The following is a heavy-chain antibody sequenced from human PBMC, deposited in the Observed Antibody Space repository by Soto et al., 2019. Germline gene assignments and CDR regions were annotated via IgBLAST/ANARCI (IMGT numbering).Heavy chain of an antibody. V-gene: IGHV1-18*01. CDR1: GYMFISYG. J-gene: IGHJ4*02. D-gene: IGHD3-10*01. Sequence: ASVKVSCKASGYMFISYGINWVRQAPGQGLEWMGWISAHNGNTKYAQKFQGRVTMTTDTSTSTAYMEMRSLRSDDTAVYYCVRDVGGSGSYYSDFWGPGTLVTVSS. CDR3: VRDVGGSGSYYSDF. CDR2: ISAHNGNT.